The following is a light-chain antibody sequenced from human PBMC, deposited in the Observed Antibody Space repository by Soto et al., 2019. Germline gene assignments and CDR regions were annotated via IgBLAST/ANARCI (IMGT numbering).Light chain of an antibody. CDR2: DAS. V-gene: IGKV3-15*01. Sequence: ETMMTQSPDPLSVSLGESATLSCRASQSLRSSLAWYQQKPGQAPRLLIYDASTRATGIPARFSGSGSGTDFTLTISGLQSEDVAVYYCQQYNNWPQTFGQGTKVDIK. CDR1: QSLRSS. J-gene: IGKJ1*01. CDR3: QQYNNWPQT.